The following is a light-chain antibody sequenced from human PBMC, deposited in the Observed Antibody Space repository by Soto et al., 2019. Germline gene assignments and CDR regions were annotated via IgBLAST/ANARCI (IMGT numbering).Light chain of an antibody. Sequence: QSVLTQPASVSGSPGQAITISCTGSSSDVGGYNCVSWYQQHPGKAPKLMIYDVSNRPSGVSDRFSGSKSGNTASLTISGLQPEDEADYYCSSFTSSITLVFGGGTKVT. CDR2: DVS. J-gene: IGLJ2*01. CDR1: SSDVGGYNC. CDR3: SSFTSSITLV. V-gene: IGLV2-14*03.